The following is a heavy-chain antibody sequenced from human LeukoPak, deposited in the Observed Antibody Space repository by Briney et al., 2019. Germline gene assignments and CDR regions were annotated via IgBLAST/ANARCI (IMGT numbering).Heavy chain of an antibody. D-gene: IGHD1/OR15-1a*01. Sequence: PGGSLRLSCAASGFSFKDYWMSWVRQAPGKGLEWVADITPDGSDKTYVDSVKGRLTISRDNAKQSLYLQMDTLTAEDTAVYYCVTSRGRQQRDYWGQGTPVTVSS. CDR2: ITPDGSDK. CDR3: VTSRGRQQRDY. CDR1: GFSFKDYW. V-gene: IGHV3-7*01. J-gene: IGHJ4*02.